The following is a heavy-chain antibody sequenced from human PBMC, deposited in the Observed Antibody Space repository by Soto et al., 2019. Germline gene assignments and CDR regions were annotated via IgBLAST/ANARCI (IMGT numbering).Heavy chain of an antibody. CDR3: ARLVAAGITHDFDS. D-gene: IGHD3-10*01. J-gene: IGHJ4*02. V-gene: IGHV2-5*02. CDR2: IYWDDDK. CDR1: AFSLSTSGVG. Sequence: QITLKESGPTLVKPTQTLTLTCTFSAFSLSTSGVGVVWIRQPPGKALEWLTFIYWDDDKRYSPSLKSSLTITTDTTKNQVVLTRTNMEPVDTATYYCARLVAAGITHDFDSWGQGTLVTVSS.